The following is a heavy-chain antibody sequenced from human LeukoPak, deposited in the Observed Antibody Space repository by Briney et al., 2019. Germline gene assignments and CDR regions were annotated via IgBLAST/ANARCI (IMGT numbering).Heavy chain of an antibody. CDR1: GFTFSDYY. CDR2: ISSSSGSNE. CDR3: SRDGSLRSPPL. Sequence: GGSLRLSCAASGFTFSDYYMSWIRQAPGKGLEWVSYISSSSGSNEYYADSVRGRFTISRDNAKNSLYLQMDSLRAEDTAVYYCSRDGSLRSPPLWGQGTLVTVSS. V-gene: IGHV3-11*01. D-gene: IGHD3-10*01. J-gene: IGHJ4*02.